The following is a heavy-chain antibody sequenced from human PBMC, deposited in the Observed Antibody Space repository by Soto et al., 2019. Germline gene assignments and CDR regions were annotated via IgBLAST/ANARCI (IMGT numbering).Heavy chain of an antibody. CDR2: IRSKAYGGTT. J-gene: IGHJ6*01. CDR1: VFTFGDYA. CDR3: TRDAADRVRYGDYEDHYHCGMDG. D-gene: IGHD4-17*01. V-gene: IGHV3-49*03. Sequence: PGGSPRLSCTSYVFTFGDYAMSCFRHSPGKGLEWVGFIRSKAYGGTTEYAASVKGRFTISRDDSKSIAYLQMNSLKTEDTAVYYCTRDAADRVRYGDYEDHYHCGMDGWGQGTLDSVS.